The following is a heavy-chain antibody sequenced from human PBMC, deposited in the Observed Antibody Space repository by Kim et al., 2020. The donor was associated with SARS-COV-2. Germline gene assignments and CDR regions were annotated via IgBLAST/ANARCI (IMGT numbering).Heavy chain of an antibody. D-gene: IGHD3-10*01. V-gene: IGHV3-30-3*01. J-gene: IGHJ4*02. Sequence: GGSLRLSCAASGFTFSSYAMHWVRQAPGKGLEWVAVISYDGSNKYYADSVKGRFTISRDNSKNTLYLQMNSLRAEDTAVYYCARDTIGGSGSKGGFDYWGQGTLVTVSS. CDR1: GFTFSSYA. CDR3: ARDTIGGSGSKGGFDY. CDR2: ISYDGSNK.